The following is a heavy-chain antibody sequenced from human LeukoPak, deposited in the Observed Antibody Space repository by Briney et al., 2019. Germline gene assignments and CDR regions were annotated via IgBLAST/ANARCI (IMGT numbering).Heavy chain of an antibody. CDR3: ARTTEGGYTYGYFYYYYMDV. J-gene: IGHJ6*03. Sequence: PSETLSLTCTVSGDSISSSNCYWGWIRQPPGKGLEWIGSIYFSGGTYYNASLKSRVTISVDTPKNHFSLKLSSVTAADTAVYYCARTTEGGYTYGYFYYYYMDVWGKGTTVTISS. CDR2: IYFSGGT. V-gene: IGHV4-39*02. D-gene: IGHD5-18*01. CDR1: GDSISSSNCY.